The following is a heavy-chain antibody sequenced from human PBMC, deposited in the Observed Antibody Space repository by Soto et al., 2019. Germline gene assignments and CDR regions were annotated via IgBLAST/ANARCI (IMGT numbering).Heavy chain of an antibody. CDR2: INHSGST. CDR1: GGSISSYY. V-gene: IGHV4-34*01. J-gene: IGHJ6*02. CDR3: ARGPGYSYGYYYYYGMDV. D-gene: IGHD5-18*01. Sequence: PSETLSLTCTVSGGSISSYYWSWIRQPPGKGLEWIGEINHSGSTNYNPSLKSRVTISVDTSKNQFSLKLSSVTAADTAVYYCARGPGYSYGYYYYYGMDVWGQGTTVTVSS.